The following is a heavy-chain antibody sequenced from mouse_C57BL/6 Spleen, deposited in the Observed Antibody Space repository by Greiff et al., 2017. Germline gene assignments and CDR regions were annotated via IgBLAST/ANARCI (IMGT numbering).Heavy chain of an antibody. J-gene: IGHJ4*01. Sequence: EVKLVESGPGLVKPSQSLSLTCSVTGYSITSGYYWNWIRQFPGNKLEWMGYISYDGSNNYNPSLKNRISITRDTSKNQFFLKLNSVTTEDTATYYCARAGYYYAMDYWGQGTSVTVSS. CDR1: GYSITSGYY. V-gene: IGHV3-6*01. CDR2: ISYDGSN. CDR3: ARAGYYYAMDY.